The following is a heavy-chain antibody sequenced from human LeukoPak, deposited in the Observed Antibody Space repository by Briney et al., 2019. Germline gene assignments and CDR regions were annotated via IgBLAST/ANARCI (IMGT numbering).Heavy chain of an antibody. CDR3: AKDVDSSSWDYYGMDV. D-gene: IGHD6-13*01. CDR1: GFTFSSYA. V-gene: IGHV3-23*01. Sequence: GGSLRHSCAASGFTFSSYAMTWVRPAPGKGLEWVSAIIGSGGSTYYADSVKGRFTISRDNSKNTLYLQMNSLRAEDTAVYYCAKDVDSSSWDYYGMDVWGKGTTVTVSS. CDR2: IIGSGGST. J-gene: IGHJ6*04.